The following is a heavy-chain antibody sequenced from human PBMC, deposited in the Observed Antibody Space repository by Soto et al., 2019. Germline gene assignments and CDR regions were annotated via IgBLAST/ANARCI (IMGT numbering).Heavy chain of an antibody. CDR3: ARHGFGPLHGLVDV. CDR2: INYDGYS. D-gene: IGHD3-10*01. Sequence: QVQLQESGPGLVKPSETLSLTCTVSGGSITNYYCSWFRQPPGKGLEWIGYINYDGYSAYILSLTRPVTLSMDTSKTQFSLMLESVTATDTAVYYCARHGFGPLHGLVDVWGQGTTVIVSS. CDR1: GGSITNYY. V-gene: IGHV4-59*08. J-gene: IGHJ6*02.